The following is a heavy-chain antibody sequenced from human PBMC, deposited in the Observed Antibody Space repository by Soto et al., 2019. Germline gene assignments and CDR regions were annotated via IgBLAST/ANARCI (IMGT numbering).Heavy chain of an antibody. CDR2: IYYSGST. V-gene: IGHV4-31*03. CDR1: GGSISSSSYY. J-gene: IGHJ5*02. Sequence: SETLSLTCTVSGGSISSSSYYWNWIRQHPGKGLEWIGYIYYSGSTYYNPSLESRVTISVDTSKNQFSLKLSSVIAADTAVYYCARVPGPWGQGTLVTVSS. CDR3: ARVPGP.